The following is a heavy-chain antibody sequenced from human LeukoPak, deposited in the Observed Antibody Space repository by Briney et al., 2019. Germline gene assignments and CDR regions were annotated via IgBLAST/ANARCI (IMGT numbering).Heavy chain of an antibody. Sequence: ASVKVSCKASGYTFTSNDINWVRQAAGQGLEWMGWMNPHSGNAGYAQKFQGRVTMTRDTSISTVYMELSSLTSDDTAVYYCARIPQRVPRNWFDPWGQGTLVTVSS. CDR2: MNPHSGNA. CDR3: ARIPQRVPRNWFDP. V-gene: IGHV1-8*01. J-gene: IGHJ5*02. CDR1: GYTFTSND. D-gene: IGHD1-1*01.